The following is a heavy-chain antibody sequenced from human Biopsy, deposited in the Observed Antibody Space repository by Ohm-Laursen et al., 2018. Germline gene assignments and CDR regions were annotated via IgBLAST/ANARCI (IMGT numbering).Heavy chain of an antibody. D-gene: IGHD3-16*01. J-gene: IGHJ5*02. CDR2: ITGSGGST. CDR1: GFTFRSYA. V-gene: IGHV3-23*01. Sequence: SLRLSCAASGFTFRSYAMSWVRQAPGEGLEWVSSITGSGGSTYYPDSVKGRFTISRDNSKNSLYLQMNSLRAEDTAVYYCAKGYGPDNWFDPWGQGTLVTVSS. CDR3: AKGYGPDNWFDP.